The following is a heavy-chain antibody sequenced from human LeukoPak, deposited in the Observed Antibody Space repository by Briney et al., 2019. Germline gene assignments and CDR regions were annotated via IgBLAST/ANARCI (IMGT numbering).Heavy chain of an antibody. Sequence: GRSLRLSCAASGFTFSSYAMHWVRQAPGKGLEWVAVISYDGSNKYYADSVKGRFTISRDNSKNTLYLQMNSLRAEDTAVYYCARVKQQLVTTNLNWFDPWGQGTLVTVSS. J-gene: IGHJ5*02. CDR2: ISYDGSNK. V-gene: IGHV3-30-3*01. CDR3: ARVKQQLVTTNLNWFDP. CDR1: GFTFSSYA. D-gene: IGHD6-13*01.